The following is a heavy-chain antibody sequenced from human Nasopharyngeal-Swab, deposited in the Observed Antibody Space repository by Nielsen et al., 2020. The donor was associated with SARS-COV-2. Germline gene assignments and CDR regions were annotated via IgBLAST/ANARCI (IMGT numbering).Heavy chain of an antibody. CDR1: GFTVSSNY. Sequence: GESLKISCAASGFTVSSNYMSWVRQAPGKGLEWVSVIYSGGSTYSADSVKGRFTISRDNSKNTLYLQMNSLRAEDTAVYYCARDGTGTTRKNGWFDPWGQGTLVTVSS. CDR3: ARDGTGTTRKNGWFDP. D-gene: IGHD1-1*01. CDR2: IYSGGST. J-gene: IGHJ5*02. V-gene: IGHV3-66*01.